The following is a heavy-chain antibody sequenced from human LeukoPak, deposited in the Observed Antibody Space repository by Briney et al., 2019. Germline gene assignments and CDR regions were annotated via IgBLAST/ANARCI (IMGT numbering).Heavy chain of an antibody. J-gene: IGHJ5*02. D-gene: IGHD6-6*01. CDR3: ARVMAARREDLNWFDT. Sequence: PSETLSLTCTVSGGSISSYYWSWIRQPPGKGLEWIGYIYYSGSTNYNPSLKCRVTMSVDMSKNQFSLKLSSVNAADTAMYYCARVMAARREDLNWFDTWGQGTLVTVSS. CDR1: GGSISSYY. V-gene: IGHV4-59*12. CDR2: IYYSGST.